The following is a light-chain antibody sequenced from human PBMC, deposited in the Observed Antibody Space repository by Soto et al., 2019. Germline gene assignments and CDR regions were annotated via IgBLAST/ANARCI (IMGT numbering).Light chain of an antibody. CDR2: RAS. CDR1: HYIYSN. J-gene: IGKJ1*01. Sequence: EIVMTQSPATLSVSPGERATLSCTASHYIYSNVAWFQQRPGQAPRLLIYRASTRATGTPARFSGSGSETEFTLTITSLQSEDFALYYCQQYHNLWTFGQGTEVEMK. CDR3: QQYHNLWT. V-gene: IGKV3-15*01.